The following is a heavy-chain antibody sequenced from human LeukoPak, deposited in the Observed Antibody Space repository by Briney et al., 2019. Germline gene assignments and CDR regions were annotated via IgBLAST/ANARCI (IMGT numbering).Heavy chain of an antibody. Sequence: GGSLRLTCAASGFTFSTYAMSWVRQAPGKGLEWVSTISGSGGNTYYADSVKGRFTISRDNPKNTLNLQMNSLRAEDTAVYYCAKDEVVGATSDCWGQGTLVPVSS. CDR3: AKDEVVGATSDC. D-gene: IGHD1-26*01. V-gene: IGHV3-23*01. CDR2: ISGSGGNT. CDR1: GFTFSTYA. J-gene: IGHJ4*02.